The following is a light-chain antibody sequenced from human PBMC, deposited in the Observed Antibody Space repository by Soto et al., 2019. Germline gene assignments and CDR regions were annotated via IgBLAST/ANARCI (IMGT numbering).Light chain of an antibody. CDR3: QVWDSSTVV. Sequence: SYELTQPLSVSVALGQTASITCGGYNIGNKNVHWYQQRPGQAPVLVMYRSTNRPSGIPDQFSGSFSGTTATLTISRAQVGDEAVYYCQVWDSSTVVFGGGTKLTVL. V-gene: IGLV3-9*01. J-gene: IGLJ2*01. CDR1: NIGNKN. CDR2: RST.